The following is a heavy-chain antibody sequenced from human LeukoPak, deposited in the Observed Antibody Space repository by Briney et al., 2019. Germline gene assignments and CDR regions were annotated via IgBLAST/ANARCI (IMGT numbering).Heavy chain of an antibody. V-gene: IGHV3-64D*06. J-gene: IGHJ4*02. D-gene: IGHD2-15*01. Sequence: GGSLRLSCSASGFIFNNYPMQWVRQAAGKGLDYISAISSDGGTTYYADSVKGRFTISRDNSKNTLYLQMSSLRAEDTAVYYCVSMTPPQVYWGQGTLVTVSS. CDR3: VSMTPPQVY. CDR1: GFIFNNYP. CDR2: ISSDGGTT.